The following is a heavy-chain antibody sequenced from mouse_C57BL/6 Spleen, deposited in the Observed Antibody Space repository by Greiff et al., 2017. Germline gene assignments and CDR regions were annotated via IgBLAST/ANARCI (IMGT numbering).Heavy chain of an antibody. CDR1: GYTFTSYT. CDR2: INPSSGYT. J-gene: IGHJ4*01. D-gene: IGHD1-1*01. Sequence: QVQLQQSGAELARPGASVKMSCKASGYTFTSYTMHWVKQRPGQGLEWIGYINPSSGYTKYNQKFKDKATLTADKSSSTAYMQLSSLTSEDSAVYYCARDLYYGSRGDYYAMDYWGQGTSVTVSS. V-gene: IGHV1-4*01. CDR3: ARDLYYGSRGDYYAMDY.